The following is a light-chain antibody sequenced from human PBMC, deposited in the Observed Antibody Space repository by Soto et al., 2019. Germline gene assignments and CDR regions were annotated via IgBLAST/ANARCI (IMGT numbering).Light chain of an antibody. CDR2: GAS. CDR3: QQYNNWPRT. V-gene: IGKV3-15*01. Sequence: DIVMTQSPATLSVSPGERATLPCRASQSVSSNLAWYQQKPGQAPRLLIYGASTRATGIPDRFSGSGSGTEFTLTISSLQSEDFAVYYCQQYNNWPRTFGQGTKVEIK. J-gene: IGKJ1*01. CDR1: QSVSSN.